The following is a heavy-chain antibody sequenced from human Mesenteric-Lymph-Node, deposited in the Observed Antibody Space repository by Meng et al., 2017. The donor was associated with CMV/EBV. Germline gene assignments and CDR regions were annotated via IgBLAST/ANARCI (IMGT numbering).Heavy chain of an antibody. J-gene: IGHJ4*02. D-gene: IGHD6-13*01. CDR1: GGSISSSSYY. CDR2: IYYSGRT. CDR3: ARSTWGIAAAGDY. V-gene: IGHV4-39*07. Sequence: SETLSLTCTVSGGSISSSSYYWGWIRQPPGKGLEWIGSIYYSGRTYYNPSLKSRVTISVDTSKNQFSLKLSSVTAADTAVYYCARSTWGIAAAGDYWGQGTLVTVSS.